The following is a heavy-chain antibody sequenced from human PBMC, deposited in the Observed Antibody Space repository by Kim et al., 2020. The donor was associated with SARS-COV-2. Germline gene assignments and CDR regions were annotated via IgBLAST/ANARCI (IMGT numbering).Heavy chain of an antibody. CDR1: GFTFSNAW. V-gene: IGHV3-15*01. D-gene: IGHD3-10*01. Sequence: GGSLRLSCAASGFTFSNAWMSWVRQAPGKGLEWVGRIKSKTDGGTTDYAAPVKGRFTISRDDSKNTLYLQMNSLKTEDTAVYYCTTDIFMRVWFGDPNWFDPWGQGTLVTVSS. CDR2: IKSKTDGGTT. CDR3: TTDIFMRVWFGDPNWFDP. J-gene: IGHJ5*02.